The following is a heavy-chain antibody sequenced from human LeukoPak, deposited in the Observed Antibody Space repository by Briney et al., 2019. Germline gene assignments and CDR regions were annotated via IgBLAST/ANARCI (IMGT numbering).Heavy chain of an antibody. CDR2: INHSGST. V-gene: IGHV4-34*01. CDR3: ARGKARGVIITNYYYYYMDV. Sequence: SETLSLTCAVYGGSFSGYYWSWIRQPPGKGLEWIGEINHSGSTNYNPSLKSRVTISVDTSKNQFSLKLSSVTAADTAVYYCARGKARGVIITNYYYYYMDVWGKGTTVTVSS. CDR1: GGSFSGYY. D-gene: IGHD3-10*01. J-gene: IGHJ6*03.